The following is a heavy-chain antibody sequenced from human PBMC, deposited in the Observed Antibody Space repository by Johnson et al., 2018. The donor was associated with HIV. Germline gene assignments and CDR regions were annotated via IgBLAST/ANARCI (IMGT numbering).Heavy chain of an antibody. D-gene: IGHD3-10*02. CDR1: GFTVSSNY. V-gene: IGHV3-53*01. J-gene: IGHJ1*01. Sequence: VQLVESGGGLIQPGGSLRLSCAASGFTVSSNYMSWVRQAPGQGLEWVTVISYDGNQKYYADSVKGRFNVSRDNSKNTLYLQMNSLRVEDTQMNSLRAEDTAVCYCAKLDLGDNVRGLIGLRWAMWG. CDR3: RAEDTAVCYCAKLDLGDNVRGLIGLRWAM. CDR2: ISYDGNQK.